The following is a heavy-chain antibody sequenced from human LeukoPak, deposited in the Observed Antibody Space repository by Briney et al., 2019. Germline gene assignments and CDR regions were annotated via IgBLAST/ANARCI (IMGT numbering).Heavy chain of an antibody. D-gene: IGHD6-6*01. Sequence: QAGGSLRLSCAASGSAVSVFWMHWVRRAPGKGLVWVSHINSDGSTTNYADSVKGRFTISRDSAKNSLYLQMHSLRAEDTAVYYCARDLAIAARPTFDYWGQGTLVTVYS. CDR2: INSDGSTT. CDR1: GSAVSVFW. V-gene: IGHV3-74*01. CDR3: ARDLAIAARPTFDY. J-gene: IGHJ4*02.